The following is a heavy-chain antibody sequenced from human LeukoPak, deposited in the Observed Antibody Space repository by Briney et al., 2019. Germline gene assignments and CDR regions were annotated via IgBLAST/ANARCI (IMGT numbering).Heavy chain of an antibody. V-gene: IGHV4-34*01. CDR2: INHSGST. D-gene: IGHD6-19*01. J-gene: IGHJ5*02. CDR1: GGSFSGYY. Sequence: SETLSLTCAVYGGSFSGYYWSWIRQSPGKGLEWIGEINHSGSTNYNPSLKSRVTISVDTSRNQFSLKLSSVTAADTAVYYCARGSSGWYKSWFDPWGQGTLVTVSS. CDR3: ARGSSGWYKSWFDP.